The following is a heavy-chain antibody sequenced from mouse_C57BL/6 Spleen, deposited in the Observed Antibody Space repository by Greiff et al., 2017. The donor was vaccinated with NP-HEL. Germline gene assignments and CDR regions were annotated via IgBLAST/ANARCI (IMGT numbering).Heavy chain of an antibody. V-gene: IGHV5-17*01. Sequence: EVKLVESGGGLVKPGGSLKLSCAASGFTFSDYGMHWVRQAPEKGLEWVAYISSGSSTIYYADTVKGRFTISRDNAKNTLFLQMTSLRSEDTAMYYCAMVITTGYWYFDVWGTGTTVTVSS. CDR3: AMVITTGYWYFDV. D-gene: IGHD2-4*01. CDR1: GFTFSDYG. J-gene: IGHJ1*03. CDR2: ISSGSSTI.